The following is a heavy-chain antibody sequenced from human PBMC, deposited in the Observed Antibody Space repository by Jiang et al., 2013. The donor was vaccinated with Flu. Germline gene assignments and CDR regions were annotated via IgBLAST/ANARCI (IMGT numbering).Heavy chain of an antibody. CDR3: ARVRLGYLDY. Sequence: ASGFTFSSYWMALGPPSSRKGLVWVSRINSDGSSTSYADSVKGRFTISRDNAKNTLYLQMNSLRAEDTAVYYCARVRLGYLDYWGQGTLVTVSS. D-gene: IGHD7-27*01. CDR1: GFTFSSYW. V-gene: IGHV3-74*01. CDR2: INSDGSST. J-gene: IGHJ4*02.